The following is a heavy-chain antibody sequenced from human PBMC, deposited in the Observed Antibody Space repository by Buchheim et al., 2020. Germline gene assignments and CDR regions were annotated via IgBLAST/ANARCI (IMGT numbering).Heavy chain of an antibody. CDR1: GFTLTNYW. Sequence: VQLVESGGDLVQPGGSLRLSCVASGFTLTNYWMHWVRQAPGKGLEWVALISYDGSDKYYGDSVKGRYTISRDNSKNKLYLQMNSLRAEDTAVYYCAKDSRSWYYFDYWGQGTL. V-gene: IGHV3-30*18. CDR2: ISYDGSDK. D-gene: IGHD6-13*01. J-gene: IGHJ4*02. CDR3: AKDSRSWYYFDY.